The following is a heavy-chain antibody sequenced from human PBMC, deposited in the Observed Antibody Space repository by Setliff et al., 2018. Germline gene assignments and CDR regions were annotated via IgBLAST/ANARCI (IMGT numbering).Heavy chain of an antibody. CDR3: ARQRGYQLLKRYYYYCMDV. J-gene: IGHJ6*02. V-gene: IGHV5-51*01. CDR2: IYPGDSDT. Sequence: GESLKISCKGSGYSFTSYWIGWVRQMPGKGLEWMGIIYPGDSDTRYCPSFQGQVNISADKSISTAYLQWSSLKASDTAMYYCARQRGYQLLKRYYYYCMDVWVQGTTVTVSS. CDR1: GYSFTSYW. D-gene: IGHD2-2*01.